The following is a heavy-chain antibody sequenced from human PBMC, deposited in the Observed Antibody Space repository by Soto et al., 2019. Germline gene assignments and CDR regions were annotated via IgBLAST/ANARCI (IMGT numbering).Heavy chain of an antibody. V-gene: IGHV3-15*01. CDR2: IKSKLSGGTT. CDR3: TTEWNREPVD. D-gene: IGHD1-1*01. CDR1: GFNFNNAW. J-gene: IGHJ4*02. Sequence: GGSLILSCVASGFNFNNAWMSWVRQPPGKGLEWVGRIKSKLSGGTTDYIPPVKGRFIISRDDSKNTLYLQMDSLKIEDTGVEDCTTEWNREPVDWGQATVLTVAS.